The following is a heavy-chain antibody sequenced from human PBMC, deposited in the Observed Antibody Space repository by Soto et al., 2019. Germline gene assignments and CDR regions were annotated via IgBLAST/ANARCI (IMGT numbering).Heavy chain of an antibody. D-gene: IGHD3-3*01. CDR3: ARDFGHGYYLDY. Sequence: EVQLVESGGGLVQPGGSLRLSCVASGFSFSNYNMNWVRHAPGKGLEWVSYITDSSDTVHYADSVRGRFTISRDNAESSLYLQMNSLRDEDTAVYFCARDFGHGYYLDYWGRGTLVTVSS. CDR2: ITDSSDTV. CDR1: GFSFSNYN. J-gene: IGHJ4*02. V-gene: IGHV3-48*02.